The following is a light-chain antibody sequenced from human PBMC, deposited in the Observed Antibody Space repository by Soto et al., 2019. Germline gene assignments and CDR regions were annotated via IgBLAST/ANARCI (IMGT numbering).Light chain of an antibody. J-gene: IGKJ1*01. Sequence: EIVLTQSPGTLSLSPGERAALSCRASQSVSNNYLAWYQQKPGQAPRRLIYGASSRATGIPDRFSGSGSGTDFTLTISRLESQDFAVYYCQHSWTFGQGTKVEIK. V-gene: IGKV3-20*01. CDR1: QSVSNNY. CDR2: GAS. CDR3: QHSWT.